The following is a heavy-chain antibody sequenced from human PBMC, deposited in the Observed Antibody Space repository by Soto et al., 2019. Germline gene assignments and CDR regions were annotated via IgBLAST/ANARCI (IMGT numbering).Heavy chain of an antibody. CDR3: ARVECISTSCYIGMDV. J-gene: IGHJ6*02. CDR2: INPSGGST. D-gene: IGHD2-2*02. CDR1: GGTFSSYA. V-gene: IGHV1-69*11. Sequence: SVKVSCKASGGTFSSYAINWVRQAPGQGLEWMGIINPSGGSTSYAQKFQGRVTITADESTSTAYMELSSLRSEDTAVYYCARVECISTSCYIGMDVWGQGTTVTVSS.